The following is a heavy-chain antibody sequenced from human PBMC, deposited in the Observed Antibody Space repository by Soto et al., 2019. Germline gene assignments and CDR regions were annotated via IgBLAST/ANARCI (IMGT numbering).Heavy chain of an antibody. CDR2: ISGSGGST. CDR3: AKDTSEKGIAARPDY. Sequence: GESLKISCAASGFTFSSYAMSWVRQAPGKGLEWVSAISGSGGSTYYADSVKGRFTISRDNSKNTLYLQMNSLRAEDTAVYYCAKDTSEKGIAARPDYWGQGTLVTVSS. CDR1: GFTFSSYA. J-gene: IGHJ4*02. D-gene: IGHD6-6*01. V-gene: IGHV3-23*01.